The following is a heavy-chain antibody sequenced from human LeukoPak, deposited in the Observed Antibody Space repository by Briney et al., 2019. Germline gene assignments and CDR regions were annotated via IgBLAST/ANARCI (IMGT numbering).Heavy chain of an antibody. CDR2: IYYSGST. CDR1: GGSISSYY. Sequence: TSETLSLTCTVSGGSISSYYWSWIRQPPGKGLEWIGYIYYSGSTNYNPSLKSRVTISVDTSKNQFSLKLSSVTAADTAVYYCARGKQLVPGPYYFDYWGQGTLVTVSS. D-gene: IGHD6-6*01. CDR3: ARGKQLVPGPYYFDY. J-gene: IGHJ4*02. V-gene: IGHV4-59*01.